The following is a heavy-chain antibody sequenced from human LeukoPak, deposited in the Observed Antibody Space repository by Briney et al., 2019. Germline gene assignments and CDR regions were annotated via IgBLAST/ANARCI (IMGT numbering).Heavy chain of an antibody. CDR1: GASISSADYY. D-gene: IGHD6-13*01. CDR2: IYYSGST. J-gene: IGHJ3*02. CDR3: ASYSSPYYRNDAFGI. V-gene: IGHV4-61*08. Sequence: SQTLSLTCTVSGASISSADYYWSWIRQPPGKGLEWIGYIYYSGSTNYNPSLKSRVTISVDTSKNQFSLKLSSVTAADTAVYYCASYSSPYYRNDAFGIWGQGTMVTVSS.